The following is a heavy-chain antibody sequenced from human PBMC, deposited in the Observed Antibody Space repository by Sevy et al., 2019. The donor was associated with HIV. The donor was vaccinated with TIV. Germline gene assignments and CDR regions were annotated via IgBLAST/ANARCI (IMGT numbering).Heavy chain of an antibody. D-gene: IGHD5-18*01. Sequence: GGSLSLSCAASGFTVSSNYMSWVRQAPGKGLEWVSVIYSDDSTYYADSVKGRFSISRDNSKNTLSLQMNSLRAEDTALYYCARGKSGYGYGLDYWGQGTLVTVSS. V-gene: IGHV3-66*01. CDR2: IYSDDST. CDR3: ARGKSGYGYGLDY. CDR1: GFTVSSNY. J-gene: IGHJ4*02.